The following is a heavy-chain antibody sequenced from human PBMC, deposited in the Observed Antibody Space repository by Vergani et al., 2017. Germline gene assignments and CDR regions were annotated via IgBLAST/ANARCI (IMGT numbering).Heavy chain of an antibody. Sequence: EVQLVESGGGLVKPGGSLRLSWVASGLTFGSYSLNWARQAPGKGLEWVSFISSSSSYRYYADSVKARFTISRDNGEYSLLLQMNSLRPEDTAVYYCASGVPGYQLATQYFQHWGQGTLVTVSS. CDR2: ISSSSSYR. CDR3: ASGVPGYQLATQYFQH. CDR1: GLTFGSYS. V-gene: IGHV3-21*01. D-gene: IGHD2-2*01. J-gene: IGHJ1*01.